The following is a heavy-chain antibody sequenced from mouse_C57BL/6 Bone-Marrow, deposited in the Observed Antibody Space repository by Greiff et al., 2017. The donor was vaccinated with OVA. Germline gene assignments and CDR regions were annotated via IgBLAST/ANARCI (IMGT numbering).Heavy chain of an antibody. CDR1: GFTFSDYY. CDR2: ISNGGGST. CDR3: ARPDDYLFAY. D-gene: IGHD2-4*01. Sequence: EVMLVESGGGLVQPGGSLKLSCAASGFTFSDYYMYWVRQTPEKRLEWVAYISNGGGSTYNPDTVQGRFTISRDNAKTTLYLQMSRRKSEATAMYYCARPDDYLFAYWGQGTLVTVSA. J-gene: IGHJ3*01. V-gene: IGHV5-12*01.